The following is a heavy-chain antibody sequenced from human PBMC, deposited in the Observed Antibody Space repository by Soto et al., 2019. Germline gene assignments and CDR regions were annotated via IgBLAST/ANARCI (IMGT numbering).Heavy chain of an antibody. V-gene: IGHV1-18*01. CDR1: GYTFTSYG. Sequence: QVQLVPSGAEVKKTGASVKVSCKAPGYTFTSYGISWVRQSPGQVLEWMGWISAYNGNTNYAQKRQGRVTMTTDTSTSKAYMELRSLRSDDTAVYYCASGGYSGYEARGGTLGFDYWGQGTLVTVSS. CDR3: ASGGYSGYEARGGTLGFDY. CDR2: ISAYNGNT. D-gene: IGHD5-12*01. J-gene: IGHJ4*02.